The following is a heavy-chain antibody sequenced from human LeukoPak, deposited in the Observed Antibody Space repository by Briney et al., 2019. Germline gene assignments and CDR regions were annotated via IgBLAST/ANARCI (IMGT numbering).Heavy chain of an antibody. CDR2: IYYSGST. CDR3: ARGRNYYDSRWDFDY. D-gene: IGHD3-22*01. Sequence: SETLSLTCTVSGGSVSSGSYYWSWIRQPPGKGLEWIGYIYYSGSTNYNPSLKSRVTISVDTSKNQFSLKLSSVTAADTAVYYCARGRNYYDSRWDFDYWGQGTLVTVSS. V-gene: IGHV4-61*01. CDR1: GGSVSSGSYY. J-gene: IGHJ4*02.